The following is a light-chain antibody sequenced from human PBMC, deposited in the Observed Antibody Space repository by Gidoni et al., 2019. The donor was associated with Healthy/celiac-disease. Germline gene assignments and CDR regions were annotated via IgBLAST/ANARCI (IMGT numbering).Light chain of an antibody. CDR2: AAS. CDR1: QGISSY. CDR3: QQLNSYPRIT. Sequence: DIQLTQSPSFLSASVGDRVTITCRASQGISSYLAWYQQKPGKAPKLLSYAASTLQSGVPSRFSGSGSGTEFTLTRSSLQPEDFATYYCQQLNSYPRITFXPXTKVDIK. J-gene: IGKJ3*01. V-gene: IGKV1-9*01.